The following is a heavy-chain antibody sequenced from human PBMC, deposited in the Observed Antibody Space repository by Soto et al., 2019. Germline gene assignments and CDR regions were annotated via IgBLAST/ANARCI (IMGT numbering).Heavy chain of an antibody. CDR3: ARDKIPGLFDY. D-gene: IGHD2-21*01. CDR1: GGSFSGYY. Sequence: QVQLQQWGAGLLKPSETLSLTCAVYGGSFSGYYWTWIRQPPGTGLEWIGEINHSGSTNYNPSLKXXVTISVATAKNQFSLKLTSVTAADTAVYYCARDKIPGLFDYWGQGTLVTVSS. J-gene: IGHJ4*02. CDR2: INHSGST. V-gene: IGHV4-34*01.